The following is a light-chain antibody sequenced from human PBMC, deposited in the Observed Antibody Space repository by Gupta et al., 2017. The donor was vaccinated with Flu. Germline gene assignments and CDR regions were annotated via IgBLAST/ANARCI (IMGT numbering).Light chain of an antibody. CDR1: QSVSSD. CDR3: QQSDNWPYS. CDR2: RAS. V-gene: IGKV3-15*01. J-gene: IGKJ2*03. Sequence: EIVMAPSPATLPVSPGGSATLSCRAIQSVSSDLAWYRRKPGQAPRLLIYRASIRATGLPARFSGSGSGTDFTLTISSLTSEAFAVYYCQQSDNWPYSFGQGTKLEI.